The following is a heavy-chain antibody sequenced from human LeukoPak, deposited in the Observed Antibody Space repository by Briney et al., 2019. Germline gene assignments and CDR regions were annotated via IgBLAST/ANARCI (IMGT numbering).Heavy chain of an antibody. CDR2: ISSSGSII. Sequence: AGGSLRLSCAASGFTFSDYYMSWIRQAPGKGLEWVSYISSSGSIIYYADSVKGRFTISRDNAKNSLYLQMNSLRAEDTAVYYCARDHYDFWSGYYSADYYYYMDVWGKGTTVTVSS. CDR1: GFTFSDYY. CDR3: ARDHYDFWSGYYSADYYYYMDV. D-gene: IGHD3-3*01. J-gene: IGHJ6*03. V-gene: IGHV3-11*01.